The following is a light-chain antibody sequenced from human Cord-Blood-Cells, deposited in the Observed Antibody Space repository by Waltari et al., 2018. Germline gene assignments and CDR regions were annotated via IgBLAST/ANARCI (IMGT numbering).Light chain of an antibody. CDR1: SDINVGSYN. CDR3: MIWPSNASV. V-gene: IGLV5-37*01. J-gene: IGLJ1*01. CDR2: YYSDSDK. Sequence: QPVLTQPPSSSASPGESARLTCTLPSDINVGSYNIYWYQQKPGSPPRYLLYYYSDSDKGQGSGVPSRCSGSKDASANTGILLISGLQSEDEADYYCMIWPSNASVFGTGTKVTVL.